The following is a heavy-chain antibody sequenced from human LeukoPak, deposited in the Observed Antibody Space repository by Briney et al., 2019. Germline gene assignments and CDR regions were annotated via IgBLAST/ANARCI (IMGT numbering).Heavy chain of an antibody. J-gene: IGHJ5*02. Sequence: PGGSLRLSCAVSGFTFINYAMSWVRQAPGKGLEWVSAISGSGGSTYYADSVKGRFTISRDNSENTLYLQMNSLKTEDTAVYYCTTEDCSSTSCYCEAWGQGTLVTVSS. CDR1: GFTFINYA. CDR3: TTEDCSSTSCYCEA. D-gene: IGHD2-2*01. V-gene: IGHV3-23*01. CDR2: ISGSGGST.